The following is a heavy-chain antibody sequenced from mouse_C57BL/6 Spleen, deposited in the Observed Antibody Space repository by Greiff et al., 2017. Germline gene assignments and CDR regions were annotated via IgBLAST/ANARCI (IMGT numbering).Heavy chain of an antibody. J-gene: IGHJ4*01. D-gene: IGHD2-4*01. Sequence: QVHVKQSGAELVKPGASVKLSCKASGYTFTEYTIHWVKQRSGHGLEWIGWFYPGSGSIKYNEKFKDKATLTADKSSSTVYMELSRLTSEDSAVYFCARHDDDYDGYYAMDYWGQGTSVTVSS. CDR1: GYTFTEYT. CDR2: FYPGSGSI. CDR3: ARHDDDYDGYYAMDY. V-gene: IGHV1-62-2*01.